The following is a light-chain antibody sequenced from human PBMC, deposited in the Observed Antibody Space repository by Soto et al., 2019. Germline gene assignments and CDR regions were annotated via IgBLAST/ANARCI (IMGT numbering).Light chain of an antibody. CDR1: QSIRND. CDR2: GAS. V-gene: IGKV3-15*01. J-gene: IGKJ5*01. CDR3: QQYNNWPVT. Sequence: EIVLTQSPATLSVSPGERVTLSCRASQSIRNDLAWYQQKPGQAPRLLIYGASTRATGIPARFSGSGSGTEFTLTISSLQSEDFAVYYCQQYNNWPVTFGQGTRLEIK.